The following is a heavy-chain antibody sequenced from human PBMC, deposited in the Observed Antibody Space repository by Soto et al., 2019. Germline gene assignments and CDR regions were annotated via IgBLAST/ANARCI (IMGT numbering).Heavy chain of an antibody. Sequence: SETLSLTCTVSGGSISSYYWSWIRQPPGKGLEWIGYIYYSGSTNYNPSLKSRVTISVDTSKNQFSLKLSSVTAADTAVYYCAREGIAAAGIDYWGQGTLVTVSS. D-gene: IGHD6-13*01. J-gene: IGHJ4*02. CDR3: AREGIAAAGIDY. CDR1: GGSISSYY. V-gene: IGHV4-59*01. CDR2: IYYSGST.